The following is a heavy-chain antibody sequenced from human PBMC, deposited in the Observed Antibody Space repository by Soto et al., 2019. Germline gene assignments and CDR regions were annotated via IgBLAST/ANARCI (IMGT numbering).Heavy chain of an antibody. CDR3: ARDDYGGDDAFDI. J-gene: IGHJ3*02. CDR1: GFTFSNYG. V-gene: IGHV3-33*01. CDR2: IWYDGSNK. D-gene: IGHD4-17*01. Sequence: QVQLVESGGGVVQPGRSLRLSCAASGFTFSNYGMRWVRQAPGKGLEWVAVIWYDGSNKYYADSVKGRFTISRDNSKNTLYLQMNSLRAEDTAVYYCARDDYGGDDAFDIWGQGTMVTVSS.